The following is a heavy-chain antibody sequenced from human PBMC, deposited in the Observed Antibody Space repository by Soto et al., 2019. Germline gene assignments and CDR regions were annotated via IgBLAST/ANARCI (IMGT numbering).Heavy chain of an antibody. V-gene: IGHV4-34*01. CDR3: ARGRMGATMRYFQR. CDR2: INHSGST. Sequence: QVQLQQWGAGLLKPSETRSLTCAVYGGSFSGYYWSWIRQPPGKGLEWIGEINHSGSTNYNPSLKSRVTISVDTSKNQFSLKLSSVTDADTAVYYCARGRMGATMRYFQRWGQGTLVTVSS. J-gene: IGHJ1*01. CDR1: GGSFSGYY. D-gene: IGHD1-26*01.